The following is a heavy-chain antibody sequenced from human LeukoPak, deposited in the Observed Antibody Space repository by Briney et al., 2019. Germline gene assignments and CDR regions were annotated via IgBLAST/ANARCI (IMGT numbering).Heavy chain of an antibody. Sequence: SETLSLTCAVYGGSFSGYYWSWIRQPPGKGLEWIGEINHSGSTNYNPSLKSRVTISVDTSKNKFSLKLSSVTAADTAVYYCARGLGHYGSGSYYTPWGQGTLVTVSS. J-gene: IGHJ5*02. V-gene: IGHV4-34*01. CDR2: INHSGST. D-gene: IGHD3-10*01. CDR3: ARGLGHYGSGSYYTP. CDR1: GGSFSGYY.